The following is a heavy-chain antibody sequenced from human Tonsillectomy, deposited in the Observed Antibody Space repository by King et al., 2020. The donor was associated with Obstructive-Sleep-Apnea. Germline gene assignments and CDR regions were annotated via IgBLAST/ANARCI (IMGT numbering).Heavy chain of an antibody. V-gene: IGHV1-69*04. J-gene: IGHJ5*02. CDR3: AREGSAGGWFDP. CDR1: GGNFSNFA. CDR2: IIPILDIS. D-gene: IGHD3-10*01. Sequence: QLVQSGAELKKPGSSVRVSCKASGGNFSNFAISWVRQAPGQGLEWMGAIIPILDISNYARKFQGRVTITADKPTSTASMELNSLRSDDTAVYYCAREGSAGGWFDPWGQGTLVTVSS.